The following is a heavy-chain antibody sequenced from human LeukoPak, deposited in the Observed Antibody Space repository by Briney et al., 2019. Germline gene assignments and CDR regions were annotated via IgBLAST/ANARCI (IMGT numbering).Heavy chain of an antibody. CDR1: GGSFSGYY. CDR2: INHSGST. J-gene: IGHJ5*02. V-gene: IGHV4-34*01. CDR3: ARAGLWFGDRHFDP. Sequence: PSETLSLTCAVYGGSFSGYYWSWIRQPPGKGLEWIGEINHSGSTNYNPSLKSRVTISVDTSKNQFSLKLSSVTAADTAVYYCARAGLWFGDRHFDPWGQGTLVTVSS. D-gene: IGHD3-10*01.